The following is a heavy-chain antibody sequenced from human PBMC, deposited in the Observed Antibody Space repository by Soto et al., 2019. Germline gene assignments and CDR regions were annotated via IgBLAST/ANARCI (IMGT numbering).Heavy chain of an antibody. CDR3: AKEIVPATGSLNYYYYGMDV. Sequence: GGSLRLSCAASGFTFSSYGMHWVRQTPGKGLEWVAVISYDGSNKYYADSVKGRFTISRDNSKNTLYLQMNSLRAEDTAVYYCAKEIVPATGSLNYYYYGMDVWGQGTTVTVSS. CDR1: GFTFSSYG. V-gene: IGHV3-30*18. CDR2: ISYDGSNK. J-gene: IGHJ6*02. D-gene: IGHD2-2*01.